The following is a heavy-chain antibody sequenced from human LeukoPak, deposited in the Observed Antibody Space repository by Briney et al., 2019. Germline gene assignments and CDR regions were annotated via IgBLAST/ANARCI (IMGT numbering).Heavy chain of an antibody. CDR2: IYYSGST. CDR3: ARQYYYDSSGYYYD. J-gene: IGHJ4*02. Sequence: SETLSLTCTVSGGSISSSSYYWGWIRQPPRKGLEWIGSIYYSGSTYYNPSLKSRVTISVDTSKNQFSLKLSSVTAADTGVYYCARQYYYDSSGYYYDWGQGTLVTVSS. V-gene: IGHV4-39*07. D-gene: IGHD3-22*01. CDR1: GGSISSSSYY.